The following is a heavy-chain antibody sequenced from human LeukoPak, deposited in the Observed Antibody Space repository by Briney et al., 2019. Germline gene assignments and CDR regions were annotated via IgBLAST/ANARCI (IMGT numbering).Heavy chain of an antibody. J-gene: IGHJ4*02. CDR3: VSFYETY. V-gene: IGHV3-74*01. CDR2: INSDGSWT. Sequence: GGSLRLSCAASGNYWMHWVRQVPGKGLVWVSHINSDGSWTSYADSVKGRFIISKDNAKNTVYLQMNSLRAEDTAVYYCVSFYETYWGRGTLVTVSS. CDR1: GNYW. D-gene: IGHD2/OR15-2a*01.